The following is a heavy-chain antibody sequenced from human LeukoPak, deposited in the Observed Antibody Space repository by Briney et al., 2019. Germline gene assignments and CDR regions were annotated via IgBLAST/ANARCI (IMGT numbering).Heavy chain of an antibody. D-gene: IGHD3-16*01. Sequence: GGSLRLSCAASGFAFSSYWMHWVRQGPGKGLVWVSRINTDGSSTTYADSVRGRFTISRDNAKNTLYLQINSLRAEDTAVYYCARDVSYAYNHWGQGTLVTVSS. V-gene: IGHV3-74*01. CDR2: INTDGSST. CDR1: GFAFSSYW. CDR3: ARDVSYAYNH. J-gene: IGHJ5*02.